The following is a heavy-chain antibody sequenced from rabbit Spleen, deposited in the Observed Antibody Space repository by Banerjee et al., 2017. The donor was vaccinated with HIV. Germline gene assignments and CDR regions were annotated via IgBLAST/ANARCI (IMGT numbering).Heavy chain of an antibody. D-gene: IGHD1-1*01. CDR1: GVSFSSSYY. J-gene: IGHJ6*01. CDR3: ARDTATSFSTYGMDL. CDR2: IYPDSSGST. V-gene: IGHV1S40*01. Sequence: QSLEESGGDLVKPGASLTLTCTASGVSFSSSYYMCWVRQAPGKGLECIACIYPDSSGSTYYASWAKGRFTISKTSSTTVTLQMTSLTAADTATYFCARDTATSFSTYGMDLWGQGTLVTVS.